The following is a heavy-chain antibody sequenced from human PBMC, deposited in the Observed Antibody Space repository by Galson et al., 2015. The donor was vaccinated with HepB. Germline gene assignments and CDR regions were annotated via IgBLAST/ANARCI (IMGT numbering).Heavy chain of an antibody. D-gene: IGHD2-15*01. V-gene: IGHV1-18*01. CDR3: ARVRDVCSGGTCYSIYDS. Sequence: SVKVSCKASGYTFSSDGVTWVRQVAGQGLEWMGWINVYNGKTNYAEKVEGRVTMTADTSTTTAYMELRSLRPDDTAVYYCARVRDVCSGGTCYSIYDSWGQGTLVTASS. J-gene: IGHJ5*01. CDR2: INVYNGKT. CDR1: GYTFSSDG.